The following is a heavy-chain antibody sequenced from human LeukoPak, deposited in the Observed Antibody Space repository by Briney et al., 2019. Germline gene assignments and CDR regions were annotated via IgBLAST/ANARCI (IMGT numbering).Heavy chain of an antibody. J-gene: IGHJ6*02. V-gene: IGHV3-23*01. CDR2: ISGSGGST. CDR1: GFIFTNYF. Sequence: GGSLRFSCAASGFIFTNYFMSWVRQAPGKGLEWVSAISGSGGSTYYADSVKGRFTISRDNSKNTLYLQMNSLRAEDTAVYYCAKETTPYYYYGMDVWGQGTTVTVSS. D-gene: IGHD1-1*01. CDR3: AKETTPYYYYGMDV.